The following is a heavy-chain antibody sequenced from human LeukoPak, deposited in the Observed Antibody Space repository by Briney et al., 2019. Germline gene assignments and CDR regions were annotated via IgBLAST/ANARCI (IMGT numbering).Heavy chain of an antibody. CDR1: GGSFSGYY. D-gene: IGHD2-21*02. J-gene: IGHJ3*02. CDR3: VRVLGGDWPWNI. V-gene: IGHV4-34*01. CDR2: INHSGST. Sequence: KPSETLSLTCAVYGGSFSGYYWSWIRQPPGKGLEWIGEINHSGSTNCNPSLKSRVTISVDTSKNQFSLKLSSVTAADTAVYYCVRVLGGDWPWNIWSQGTMVTVSS.